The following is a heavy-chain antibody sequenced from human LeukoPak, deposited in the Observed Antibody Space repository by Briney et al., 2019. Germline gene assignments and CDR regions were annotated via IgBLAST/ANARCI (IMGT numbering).Heavy chain of an antibody. D-gene: IGHD1-26*01. CDR3: ARVGWGDYLDY. J-gene: IGHJ4*02. V-gene: IGHV4-59*01. Sequence: SETLSLTCTVSDGSISSYYWSWIRQPPGKGLEWIGYIYYSGSTNYNPSLKSRVTISVDTSKNQFSLKLSSVTAADTAVYYCARVGWGDYLDYWGQGTLVTVSS. CDR1: DGSISSYY. CDR2: IYYSGST.